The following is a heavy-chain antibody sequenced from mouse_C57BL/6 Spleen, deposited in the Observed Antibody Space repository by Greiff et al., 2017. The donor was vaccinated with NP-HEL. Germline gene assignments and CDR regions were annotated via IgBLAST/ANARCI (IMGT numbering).Heavy chain of an antibody. CDR2: FYPGSGSI. CDR3: ARHEEGVNYDYDEGDFDV. V-gene: IGHV1-62-2*01. J-gene: IGHJ1*03. Sequence: QVQLQQSGAELVKPGASVKLSCKASGYTFTEYTIHWVKQRSGQGLEWIGWFYPGSGSIKYNEKFKDKATLTADKSSSTVYMELSRLTSEDSAVYFWARHEEGVNYDYDEGDFDVWGTGTTVTVSS. CDR1: GYTFTEYT. D-gene: IGHD2-4*01.